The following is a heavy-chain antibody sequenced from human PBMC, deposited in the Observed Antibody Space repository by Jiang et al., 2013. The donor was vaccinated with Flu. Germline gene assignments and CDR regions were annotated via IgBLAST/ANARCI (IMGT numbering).Heavy chain of an antibody. Sequence: FTSYGISWVRQAPGQGLEWMGWISAYNGNTNYAQKLQGRVTMTTDTSTSTAYMELRSLRSDDTAVYYCARMYGYCSGGSCLGEYDYWGQGTLVTVSS. D-gene: IGHD2-15*01. CDR1: FTSYG. CDR2: ISAYNGNT. J-gene: IGHJ4*02. CDR3: ARMYGYCSGGSCLGEYDY. V-gene: IGHV1-18*01.